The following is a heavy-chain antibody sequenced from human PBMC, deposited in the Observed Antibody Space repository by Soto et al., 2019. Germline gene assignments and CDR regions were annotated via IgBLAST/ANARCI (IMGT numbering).Heavy chain of an antibody. V-gene: IGHV3-13*01. J-gene: IGHJ5*02. D-gene: IGHD1-26*01. CDR1: GFTFSSYD. CDR3: ASGLDAVSGLIWLVP. CDR2: IGTAGDT. Sequence: GGSLRLSCAASGFTFSSYDMHWVRQATGKGLEWVSAIGTAGDTYYPGSVKGRFTISRENAKNSLYLQMNSLRAGDTAVYYCASGLDAVSGLIWLVPWGQGTLVTVSS.